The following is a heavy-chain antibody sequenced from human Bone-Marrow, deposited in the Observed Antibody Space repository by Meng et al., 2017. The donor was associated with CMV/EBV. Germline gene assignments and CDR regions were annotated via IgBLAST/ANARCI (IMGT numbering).Heavy chain of an antibody. CDR3: ARGLPNDSTSWYLKVWPTKSFDP. J-gene: IGHJ5*02. CDR2: INHSGNT. CDR1: GGSFSGYY. D-gene: IGHD6-13*01. Sequence: SETLSLTCAVYGGSFSGYYWSWIRQPPGKGLEWIGEINHSGNTNYKASLKSRVTMSLDTSKNHFSLKLHSVTAADTAVYYCARGLPNDSTSWYLKVWPTKSFDPWGRGTLVTVSS. V-gene: IGHV4-34*01.